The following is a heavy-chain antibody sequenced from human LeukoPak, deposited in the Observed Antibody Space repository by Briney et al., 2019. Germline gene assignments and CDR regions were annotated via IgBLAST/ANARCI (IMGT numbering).Heavy chain of an antibody. CDR1: GGSISSYY. CDR2: IYTSGST. CDR3: ARTGSGRDYYGMDV. J-gene: IGHJ6*02. Sequence: SETPSLTCTVSGGSISSYYWSWIRQPAGKGLEWIGRIYTSGSTNYNPSLKSRVTMSVDTSKNQFSLKLSSVTAADTAVYYCARTGSGRDYYGMDVWGQGTSVTVSS. D-gene: IGHD5-12*01. V-gene: IGHV4-4*07.